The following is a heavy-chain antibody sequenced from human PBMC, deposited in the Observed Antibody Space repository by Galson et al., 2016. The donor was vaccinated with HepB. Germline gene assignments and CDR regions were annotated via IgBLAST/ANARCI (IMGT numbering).Heavy chain of an antibody. V-gene: IGHV4-39*01. CDR1: GGSISSGSDY. D-gene: IGHD3-10*01. Sequence: SETLSLTCTVSGGSISSGSDYWAWIRQPPGKGLEWIGSIYYSGSTYYNPSLKSRVTISVDTSKKQFSLKLSSVTAADTAVYYCARVPITMFRGVVITPIDYWGQGTQVTVSS. J-gene: IGHJ4*02. CDR3: ARVPITMFRGVVITPIDY. CDR2: IYYSGST.